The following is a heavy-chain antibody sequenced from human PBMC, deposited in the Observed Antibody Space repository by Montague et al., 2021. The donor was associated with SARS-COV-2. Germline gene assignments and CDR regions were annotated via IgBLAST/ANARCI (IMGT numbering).Heavy chain of an antibody. J-gene: IGHJ4*02. Sequence: CAISGDSVWSNTAARNWIRQSPSGGLEWLGRTNHRSKWTSDYATSVEGRISIDPDTSKNQFFLHLSSVTPEDTGVYYCVRDTGSAQAGFDAWGQGTLVTVSS. CDR3: VRDTGSAQAGFDA. D-gene: IGHD4-17*01. V-gene: IGHV6-1*01. CDR2: TNHRSKWTS. CDR1: GDSVWSNTAA.